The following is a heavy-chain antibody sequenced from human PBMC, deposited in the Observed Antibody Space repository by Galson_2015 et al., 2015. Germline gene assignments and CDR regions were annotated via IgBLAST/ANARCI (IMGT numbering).Heavy chain of an antibody. CDR1: GFTFSSYA. J-gene: IGHJ4*02. D-gene: IGHD3-10*01. CDR3: AREENYYGSGSYEVFDY. CDR2: ISYDGSNK. Sequence: SLRLSCAASGFTFSSYAMHWVRQAPGKGLEWVAVISYDGSNKYYADSVKGRFTISRDNSKNTLYLQMNSLRAEDTAVYYCAREENYYGSGSYEVFDYWGQGTLVTVSS. V-gene: IGHV3-30-3*01.